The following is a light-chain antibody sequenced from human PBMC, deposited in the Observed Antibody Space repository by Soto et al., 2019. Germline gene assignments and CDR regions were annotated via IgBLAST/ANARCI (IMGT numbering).Light chain of an antibody. V-gene: IGKV1-5*01. CDR3: QQYNAYPWT. J-gene: IGKJ1*01. CDR2: DAS. CDR1: QSISNW. Sequence: DIQMTQSPSTLSASLGDRVTITCRASQSISNWLAWYQQTPGKAPKLLIYDASSLISGVPSRFSGSGSEAEFTLTISSLQPEDFATYYCQQYNAYPWTFGQGTKVDIK.